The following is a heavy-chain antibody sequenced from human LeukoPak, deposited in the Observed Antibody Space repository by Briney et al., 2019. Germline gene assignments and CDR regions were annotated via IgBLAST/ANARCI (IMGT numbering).Heavy chain of an antibody. CDR1: GGTFTSYT. CDR3: ARDREGYCSSTSCYPCNEFDP. Sequence: SVKISCTASGGTFTSYTITWVRHAPGQGLEWMGGIIPIFGTANYAQKFQGRVTITADKSTSTAYMELSSLRSEDTAVYYCARDREGYCSSTSCYPCNEFDPWGQGTLVTVSS. CDR2: IIPIFGTA. J-gene: IGHJ5*02. D-gene: IGHD2-2*01. V-gene: IGHV1-69*06.